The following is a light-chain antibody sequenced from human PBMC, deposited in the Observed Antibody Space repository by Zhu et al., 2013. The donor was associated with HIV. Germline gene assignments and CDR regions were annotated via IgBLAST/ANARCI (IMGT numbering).Light chain of an antibody. J-gene: IGKJ2*01. Sequence: DIQMTQSPSSLSASVGDRVTMTCRASQFISHYLNWYQQKPGKAPELLIRTASNLQSGVPSRFSGGGSGTDFSLTITSLQPDDFATYYCQQSYTSPHTFGQGTNLEIK. CDR3: QQSYTSPHT. CDR1: QFISHY. CDR2: TAS. V-gene: IGKV1-39*01.